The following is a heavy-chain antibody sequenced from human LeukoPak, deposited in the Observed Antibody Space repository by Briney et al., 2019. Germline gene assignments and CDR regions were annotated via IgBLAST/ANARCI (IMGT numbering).Heavy chain of an antibody. CDR2: INHSGST. D-gene: IGHD2-2*01. CDR3: ARGTKVVPANY. V-gene: IGHV4-34*01. J-gene: IGHJ4*02. Sequence: KPSETLSLTCAVYGGSFSGYYWSWIRQPPGKGLEWIGEINHSGSTNYNPSLKSRVTISDTSKNQFSLKLSSVTAADTAVYYCARGTKVVPANYGGQGPLAPVP. CDR1: GGSFSGYY.